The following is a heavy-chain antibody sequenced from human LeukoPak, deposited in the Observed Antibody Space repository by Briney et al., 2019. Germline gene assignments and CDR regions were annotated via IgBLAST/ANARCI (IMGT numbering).Heavy chain of an antibody. D-gene: IGHD1-14*01. V-gene: IGHV3-30*18. CDR1: GITFSNYG. CDR2: LSYDGSNG. J-gene: IGHJ4*02. Sequence: GSLKLSCSASGITFSNYGIHWVRQGSRKGLEGVSFLSYDGSNGYYSGSVKGRFTISRDNSKNTLHLQMNSLRAEDTAVYYCAKDTGFRALSVGNNFDYWGRGTLVTVSS. CDR3: AKDTGFRALSVGNNFDY.